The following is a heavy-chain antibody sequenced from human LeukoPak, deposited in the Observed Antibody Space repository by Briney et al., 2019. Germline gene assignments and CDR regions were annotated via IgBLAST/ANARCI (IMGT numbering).Heavy chain of an antibody. Sequence: PGGSLRLSCAASGFTFSSYSMNWVRQAPGKGLEWVSSISSSSSYIYYADSVKGRFTISRDNAENSLYLQMNSLRAEDTAVYYCARAPYYYDSSGWFDYWGQGTLVTVSS. CDR2: ISSSSSYI. CDR1: GFTFSSYS. CDR3: ARAPYYYDSSGWFDY. J-gene: IGHJ4*02. D-gene: IGHD3-22*01. V-gene: IGHV3-21*03.